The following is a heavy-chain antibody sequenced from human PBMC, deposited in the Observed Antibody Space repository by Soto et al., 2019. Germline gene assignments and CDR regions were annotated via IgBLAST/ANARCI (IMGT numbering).Heavy chain of an antibody. CDR3: ARGTTTVTSFDY. V-gene: IGHV4-34*01. J-gene: IGHJ4*02. CDR1: GGSFSGYY. Sequence: SETLSLTCAVYGGSFSGYYWSWIRQPPGKGLEWIGEINHSGSTNYNPSLKSRVTISVDTSKNQFSLKLSSVTAADTAVYYCARGTTTVTSFDYWGQGTLVT. D-gene: IGHD4-17*01. CDR2: INHSGST.